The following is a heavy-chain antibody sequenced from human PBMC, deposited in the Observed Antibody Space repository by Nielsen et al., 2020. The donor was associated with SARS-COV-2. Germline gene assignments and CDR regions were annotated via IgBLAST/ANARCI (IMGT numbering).Heavy chain of an antibody. CDR3: ARSRTLFGVVRGPGAFDI. J-gene: IGHJ3*02. Sequence: SETLSLTCTVSGGSISSYYWSWIRQPPGKGLEWIGYISSSGSTNYNPSLKSRVTISVDTSKNQFSLKLSSVTAADTAVYYCARSRTLFGVVRGPGAFDIWGQGTMVTVSS. CDR1: GGSISSYY. D-gene: IGHD3-3*01. CDR2: ISSSGST. V-gene: IGHV4-59*08.